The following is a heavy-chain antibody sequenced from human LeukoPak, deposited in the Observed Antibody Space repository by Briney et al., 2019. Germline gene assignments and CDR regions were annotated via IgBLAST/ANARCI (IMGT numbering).Heavy chain of an antibody. Sequence: SQTLSLTFAISGDSVSINSAAWNWIRQSPSRGLEWLGRTDYRSNWCNDYAVSVERRISINPDTSKNQLSLQLNSVTPEDTAVYYCARARLHHTYGSGTNFDYWGQGTLVTVSS. CDR1: GDSVSINSAA. J-gene: IGHJ4*02. D-gene: IGHD3-10*01. CDR2: TDYRSNWCN. CDR3: ARARLHHTYGSGTNFDY. V-gene: IGHV6-1*01.